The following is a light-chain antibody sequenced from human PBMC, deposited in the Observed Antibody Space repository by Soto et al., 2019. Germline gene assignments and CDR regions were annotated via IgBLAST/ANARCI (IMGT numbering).Light chain of an antibody. J-gene: IGKJ2*01. CDR3: QQYSNSPPYT. V-gene: IGKV3-20*01. CDR2: GAY. CDR1: QSFGGSY. Sequence: EIVLTQSPGTLSLSPGERVTLSCRASQSFGGSYLAWYQQKPGQAPRLLIYGAYYRPTGIPDRFSGSGSGTDFTLTISRLEPEDFAVYYCQQYSNSPPYTFGQGTKLEIK.